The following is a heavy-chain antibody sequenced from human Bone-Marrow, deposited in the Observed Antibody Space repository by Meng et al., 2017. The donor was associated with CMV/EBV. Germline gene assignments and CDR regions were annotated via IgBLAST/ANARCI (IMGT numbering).Heavy chain of an antibody. CDR3: ARGLYGTTGDYYDY. D-gene: IGHD1/OR15-1a*01. J-gene: IGHJ4*02. CDR1: GFTVSGNY. Sequence: GGSLRLSCAASGFTVSGNYMSWVRQAPGKGLECVAVIYAGGSTNYVESVKGRFTISRDKSKNTLYLQMNSLRVEDTAVYYCARGLYGTTGDYYDYWGQGILVTVSS. V-gene: IGHV3-53*01. CDR2: IYAGGST.